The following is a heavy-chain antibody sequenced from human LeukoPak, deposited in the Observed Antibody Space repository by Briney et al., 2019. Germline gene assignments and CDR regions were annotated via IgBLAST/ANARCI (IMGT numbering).Heavy chain of an antibody. D-gene: IGHD2-15*01. CDR2: ISSSSSYI. V-gene: IGHV3-21*01. J-gene: IGHJ4*02. CDR1: GFTFSSYS. Sequence: PGGSLRLSCAASGFTFSSYSRNWVRQAPGKGLEWVSSISSSSSYIYYADSVKGRFTISRDDSKNTLYLQMGSLRPEDMAVYYCARASGRGLYYFDYWGQGTLVTVSS. CDR3: ARASGRGLYYFDY.